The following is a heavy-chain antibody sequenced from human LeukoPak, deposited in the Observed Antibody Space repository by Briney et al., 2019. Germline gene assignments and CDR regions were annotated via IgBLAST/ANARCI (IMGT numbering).Heavy chain of an antibody. CDR3: VGSLGGNDY. CDR2: VNSDGRTT. V-gene: IGHV3-74*01. D-gene: IGHD3-16*01. J-gene: IGHJ4*02. Sequence: PGGSLRLSCAASGFTFSRNWMHWVRQAPGQGLVWVSRVNSDGRTTSYADSVKGRFTISRDNAKNTLYLQMNSLRDEDTAVYYCVGSLGGNDYWGQGTLVTVSS. CDR1: GFTFSRNW.